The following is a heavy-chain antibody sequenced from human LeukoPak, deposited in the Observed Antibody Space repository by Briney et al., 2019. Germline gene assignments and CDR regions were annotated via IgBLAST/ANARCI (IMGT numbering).Heavy chain of an antibody. CDR1: GGSISSYY. V-gene: IGHV4-59*12. CDR2: IYYSGST. CDR3: ARLRYGGNGPLDY. D-gene: IGHD4-23*01. Sequence: SETLSLTCTVSGGSISSYYWSWIRQPPGKGLEWIGYIYYSGSTNYNPSLKSRVTISVDTSKNQFSLKLSSVTAADTAVYYCARLRYGGNGPLDYWGQGTLVTVSS. J-gene: IGHJ4*02.